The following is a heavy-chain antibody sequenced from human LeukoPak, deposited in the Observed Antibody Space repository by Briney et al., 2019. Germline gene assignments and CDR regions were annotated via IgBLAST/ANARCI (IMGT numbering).Heavy chain of an antibody. CDR1: GGSISSSSYY. J-gene: IGHJ4*02. D-gene: IGHD1-26*01. CDR3: ARGPSSGSYVLYYFDY. CDR2: INHSGST. V-gene: IGHV4-39*07. Sequence: KTSETLSLTCTVSGGSISSSSYYWSWIRQPPGKGLEWIGEINHSGSTNYNPSLKSRVTISVDTSKNQFSLKLSSVTAADTAVYYCARGPSSGSYVLYYFDYWGQGTLVTVSS.